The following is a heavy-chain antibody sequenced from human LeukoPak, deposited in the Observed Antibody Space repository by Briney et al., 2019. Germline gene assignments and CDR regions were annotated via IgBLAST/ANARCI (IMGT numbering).Heavy chain of an antibody. V-gene: IGHV3-66*01. CDR3: ARSKPPAVKDYYGLDV. D-gene: IGHD6-13*01. Sequence: GGSLRLSCAASGXTVSSNYMNWVRQAPGRGQEWVSVIYSAGSTYYVDSVKGRFTISRDTSKNTLYLLMNSVRAADTAVYFCARSKPPAVKDYYGLDVWGQGTTVTVSS. J-gene: IGHJ6*02. CDR1: GXTVSSNY. CDR2: IYSAGST.